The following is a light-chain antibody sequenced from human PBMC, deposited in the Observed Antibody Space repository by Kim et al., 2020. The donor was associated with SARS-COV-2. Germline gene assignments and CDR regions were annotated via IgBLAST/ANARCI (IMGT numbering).Light chain of an antibody. CDR2: EDD. Sequence: NFMLTQPHSVSESPGKTVTISCTRSSGSIDDNYVQWYQQRPGRVPTTVIYEDDQRPSGVSDRFSGSIDNSSNSASLTISGLRTEAEADYYCQSYNRDNVLFGGGTQLTVL. J-gene: IGLJ2*01. CDR3: QSYNRDNVL. V-gene: IGLV6-57*04. CDR1: SGSIDDNY.